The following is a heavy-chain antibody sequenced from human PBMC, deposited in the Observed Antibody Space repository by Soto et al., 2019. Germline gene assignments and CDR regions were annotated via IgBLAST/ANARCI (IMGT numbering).Heavy chain of an antibody. Sequence: GGSLRLSCAASGFTFSSYWMSWVRQAPGKGLEWVANIKQDGSEKYYVDSVKGRFTISRDNAKNSLYLQMNSLRAEDTAVYYCARDTWFKIVSTAPMDVWGKGTTVTVSS. CDR3: ARDTWFKIVSTAPMDV. J-gene: IGHJ6*04. CDR2: IKQDGSEK. D-gene: IGHD4-4*01. V-gene: IGHV3-7*01. CDR1: GFTFSSYW.